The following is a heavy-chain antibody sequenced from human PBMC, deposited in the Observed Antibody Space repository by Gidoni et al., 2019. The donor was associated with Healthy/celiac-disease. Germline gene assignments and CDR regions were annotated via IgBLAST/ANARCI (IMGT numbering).Heavy chain of an antibody. CDR2: ISWDGGST. J-gene: IGHJ6*02. V-gene: IGHV3-43*01. CDR3: AKGGEVGSKPYYYGMDV. CDR1: GFTFDDYT. D-gene: IGHD3-16*01. Sequence: EVQLVESAGVVVQPGGSLRLSCSASGFTFDDYTMHWVRQAPGKGLEWVSLISWDGGSTYYADSVKGRFTIYRDNSKNSLYLQMNSLRTEDTALYYCAKGGEVGSKPYYYGMDVWGQGTTVTVSS.